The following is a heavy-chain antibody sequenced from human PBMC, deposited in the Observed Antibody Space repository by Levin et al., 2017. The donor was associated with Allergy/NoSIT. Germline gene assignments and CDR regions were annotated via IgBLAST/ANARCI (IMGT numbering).Heavy chain of an antibody. CDR3: AREGRADFGVVIPPYYYDYYMDG. D-gene: IGHD3-3*01. CDR2: INPNSGGT. V-gene: IGHV1-2*06. Sequence: GESLKISCKASGYTFTGYYMHWVRQAPGQGLEWMGRINPNSGGTNYAQKFQGRVTMTRDTSISTAYMELSRLRSDDTAVYYCAREGRADFGVVIPPYYYDYYMDGWGKGTTVTVSS. CDR1: GYTFTGYY. J-gene: IGHJ6*03.